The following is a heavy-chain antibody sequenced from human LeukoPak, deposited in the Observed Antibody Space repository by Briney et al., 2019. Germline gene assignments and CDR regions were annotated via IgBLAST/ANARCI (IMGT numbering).Heavy chain of an antibody. CDR1: EFTFSSYS. CDR3: AKRYCSSSCSSKGAFDY. J-gene: IGHJ4*02. V-gene: IGHV3-23*01. D-gene: IGHD2-2*01. Sequence: PGGSLRLSCAASEFTFSSYSMNWVRQAPGKGLEWVSVISSSGSTTYYADSVKGRFTISRDNSKNTLYLQMNSLRAEDTAVYYCAKRYCSSSCSSKGAFDYWGQGTLVTVSS. CDR2: ISSSGSTT.